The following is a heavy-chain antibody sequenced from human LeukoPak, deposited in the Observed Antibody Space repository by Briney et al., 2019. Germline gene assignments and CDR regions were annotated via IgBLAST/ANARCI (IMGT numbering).Heavy chain of an antibody. J-gene: IGHJ6*02. CDR1: GFTVSSNY. Sequence: GGSLRLSCAASGFTVSSNYMSWVRQAPGKGLEWVSVIYSGGSTYYAGSVKGRFTISRDNSKNTLYLQMNSPRAEDTAVYYCARVGPLQIYYYGMDVWGQGTTVTVSS. V-gene: IGHV3-66*01. CDR2: IYSGGST. D-gene: IGHD3-16*01. CDR3: ARVGPLQIYYYGMDV.